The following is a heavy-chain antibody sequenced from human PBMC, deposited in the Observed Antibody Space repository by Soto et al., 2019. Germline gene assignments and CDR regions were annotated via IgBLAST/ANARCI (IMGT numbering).Heavy chain of an antibody. J-gene: IGHJ3*02. V-gene: IGHV3-15*01. CDR3: TTDVPLVDDAFDI. D-gene: IGHD2-15*01. CDR2: IKSKTDGGTT. Sequence: LRLSCAASGFTFSNAWMSWVRQAPGKGLEWVGRIKSKTDGGTTDYAAPVKGRFTISRDDSKNTLYLQMNSLKTEDTAVYYCTTDVPLVDDAFDIWGQGTMVTVSS. CDR1: GFTFSNAW.